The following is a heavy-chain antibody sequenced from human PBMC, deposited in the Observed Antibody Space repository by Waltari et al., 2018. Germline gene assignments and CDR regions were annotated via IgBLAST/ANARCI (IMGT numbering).Heavy chain of an antibody. CDR3: ARVEMATVGTGYYYGMDV. CDR2: IIPIFGTA. CDR1: GGTFSSYA. J-gene: IGHJ6*02. D-gene: IGHD4-17*01. Sequence: QVQLVQSGAEVKKPGSSVTVSCKASGGTFSSYAISWVRQAPGQGLEWMGRIIPIFGTANYAQKFQGRVTITEDKSTSTAYMELSSLRSEDTAVYYCARVEMATVGTGYYYGMDVWGQGTTVTVSS. V-gene: IGHV1-69*08.